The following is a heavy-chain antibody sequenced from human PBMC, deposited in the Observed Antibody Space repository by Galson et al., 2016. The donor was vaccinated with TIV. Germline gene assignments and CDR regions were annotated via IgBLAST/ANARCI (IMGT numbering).Heavy chain of an antibody. J-gene: IGHJ4*02. Sequence: SLRLSCAASGFTFDDYAMHWVRQAPGKGLEWLSSITWNSGRMVYADSVTGRFTISRDNSKNSLYLQMNSLTSDDTALYFCVKGAGRYSRSWYFDYWGQGTLVTVSS. CDR2: ITWNSGRM. V-gene: IGHV3-9*01. D-gene: IGHD1-26*01. CDR3: VKGAGRYSRSWYFDY. CDR1: GFTFDDYA.